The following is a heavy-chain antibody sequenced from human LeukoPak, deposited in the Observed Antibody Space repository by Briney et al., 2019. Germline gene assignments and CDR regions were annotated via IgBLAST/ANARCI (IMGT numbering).Heavy chain of an antibody. Sequence: GGSLRLSCAASGFTFSSYAMSWVRQAPGKGLEWVANINQDGSAKYYVGSVRGRFTISRDNAKNSMYLQMNSLRAEDTAVYYCARWDIRGTAHQLDYWGQGTLVTVSS. J-gene: IGHJ4*02. CDR2: INQDGSAK. D-gene: IGHD1-7*01. V-gene: IGHV3-7*01. CDR3: ARWDIRGTAHQLDY. CDR1: GFTFSSYA.